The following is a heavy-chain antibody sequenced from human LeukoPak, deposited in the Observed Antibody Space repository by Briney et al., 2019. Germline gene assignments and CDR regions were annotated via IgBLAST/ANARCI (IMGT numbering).Heavy chain of an antibody. CDR2: INWTGGST. J-gene: IGHJ3*02. V-gene: IGHV3-20*03. Sequence: GTLRLSSAASGVTPAEYVMSSVPQAPGNGVEGVSGINWTGGSTGSADSLKGRFTIASDNAKNSLYLQMHSLRAEDTALYYCARRDSSGYWDHDAFDIWGQGTMVTVSS. CDR3: ARRDSSGYWDHDAFDI. D-gene: IGHD3-22*01. CDR1: GVTPAEYV.